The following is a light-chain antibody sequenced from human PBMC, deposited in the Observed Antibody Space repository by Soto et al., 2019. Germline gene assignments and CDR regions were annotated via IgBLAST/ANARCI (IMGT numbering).Light chain of an antibody. CDR3: QHYNNWPRT. V-gene: IGKV3-15*01. CDR2: DAS. Sequence: ETVMTQSPATLSLSPGERATLSCRASQSVSNNLAWYQQKPGQAPRLLIYDASTRATGIPARLSGSGSGTEFTLTISSLQSEDFAVYYCQHYNNWPRTFGQGTKVEIK. J-gene: IGKJ1*01. CDR1: QSVSNN.